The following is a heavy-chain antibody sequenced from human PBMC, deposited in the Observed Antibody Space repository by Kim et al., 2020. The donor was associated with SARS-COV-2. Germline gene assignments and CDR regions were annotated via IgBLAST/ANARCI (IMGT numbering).Heavy chain of an antibody. V-gene: IGHV3-30*18. Sequence: GGSLRLSCAASGFTFSSYGMHWVRQAPGKGLEWVAVISYDGSNKYYADSVKGRFTISRDNSKNTLYLQMNSLRAEDTAVYYCAKGPSDSSGYYYVPYGMDVWGQGTTVTVSS. CDR2: ISYDGSNK. J-gene: IGHJ6*02. CDR1: GFTFSSYG. CDR3: AKGPSDSSGYYYVPYGMDV. D-gene: IGHD3-22*01.